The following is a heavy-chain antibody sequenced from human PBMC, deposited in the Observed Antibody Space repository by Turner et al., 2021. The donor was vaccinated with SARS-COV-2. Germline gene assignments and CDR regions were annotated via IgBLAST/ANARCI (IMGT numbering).Heavy chain of an antibody. J-gene: IGHJ4*02. CDR2: IIPIFGRG. Sequence: QVQLVQSGPEVRKPGSSVKVSCKAFGDTFSTYSVSWVRQAPGQGLEWMGGIIPIFGRGTYAHRFQGRVTITADDATSTVYMELSSLTSEDTALYFCARERGRDGDSYGRGYHFDYWGQGTLVSVSS. V-gene: IGHV1-69*12. CDR3: ARERGRDGDSYGRGYHFDY. D-gene: IGHD5-18*01. CDR1: GDTFSTYS.